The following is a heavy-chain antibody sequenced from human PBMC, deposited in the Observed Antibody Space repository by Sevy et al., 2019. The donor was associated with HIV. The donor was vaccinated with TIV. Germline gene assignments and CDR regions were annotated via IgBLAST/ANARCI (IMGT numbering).Heavy chain of an antibody. Sequence: SETLSLTCTVSGDSINNGDYYWSWIRQHPGKGLEWIGKIYYTGTTYYNPSLKSRLRISVERSENALSLSLRSVTAADTAVYYCAGTTVTTLSSARNNWFDPWGQGTLVTVSS. D-gene: IGHD4-4*01. CDR1: GDSINNGDYY. CDR2: IYYTGTT. CDR3: AGTTVTTLSSARNNWFDP. V-gene: IGHV4-31*03. J-gene: IGHJ5*02.